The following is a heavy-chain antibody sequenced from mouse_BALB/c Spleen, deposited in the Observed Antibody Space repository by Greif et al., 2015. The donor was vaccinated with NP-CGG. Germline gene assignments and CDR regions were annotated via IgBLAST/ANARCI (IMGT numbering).Heavy chain of an antibody. CDR1: GYTFTSYW. V-gene: IGHV1-7*01. Sequence: VQLQQSGAELAKPGASVKMSCKASGYTFTSYWMHWVKQRPGQGLEWIGYINPSTGYTEYNQKFKDKATLTADKSSSTAYMQLSGLTSEDSAVYYCASRNWESAYWGQGTLVTVSA. J-gene: IGHJ3*01. CDR3: ASRNWESAY. D-gene: IGHD4-1*01. CDR2: INPSTGYT.